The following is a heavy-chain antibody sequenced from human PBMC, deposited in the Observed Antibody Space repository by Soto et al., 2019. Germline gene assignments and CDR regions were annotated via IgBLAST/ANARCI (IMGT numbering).Heavy chain of an antibody. Sequence: EVKLEESGGGLVQTGGSLRLSCAVSGFTFSAYWMRWVRQAPGKGLEGVANIKDDGSQTYYVDSVKGRFTISRDNAQNSMYLHMNSLRAEDTAVYYCATAGRGRAWSYWGQGTLVTVSS. D-gene: IGHD6-19*01. CDR1: GFTFSAYW. J-gene: IGHJ4*02. CDR3: ATAGRGRAWSY. V-gene: IGHV3-7*01. CDR2: IKDDGSQT.